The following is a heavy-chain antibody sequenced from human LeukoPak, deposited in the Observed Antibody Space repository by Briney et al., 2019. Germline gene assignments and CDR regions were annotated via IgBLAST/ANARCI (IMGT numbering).Heavy chain of an antibody. J-gene: IGHJ4*02. CDR3: ARGLDSSGYYLDY. D-gene: IGHD3-22*01. V-gene: IGHV3-33*01. Sequence: GRSLRLSCAASGFTFSSYGMHWVRQAPGKGLEWVAVIWYDGSNKYYADSVKGRFTISRDNSKNTLYLQMNSLRAEDTAVYYCARGLDSSGYYLDYWGQGTLVTVSS. CDR1: GFTFSSYG. CDR2: IWYDGSNK.